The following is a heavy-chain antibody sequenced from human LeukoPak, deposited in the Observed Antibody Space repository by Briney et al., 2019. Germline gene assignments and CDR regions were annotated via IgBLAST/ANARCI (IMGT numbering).Heavy chain of an antibody. Sequence: ASVKVSCKASGYTFTSYGISWVRQAPGQGLEWMGWISAYNGNTNHAQKLQGRVTMTTDTSTSTAYMELRSLRSDDTAVYYCARERLAAAGTSWFDPWGQGTLVTVSS. V-gene: IGHV1-18*01. CDR3: ARERLAAAGTSWFDP. J-gene: IGHJ5*02. CDR2: ISAYNGNT. D-gene: IGHD6-13*01. CDR1: GYTFTSYG.